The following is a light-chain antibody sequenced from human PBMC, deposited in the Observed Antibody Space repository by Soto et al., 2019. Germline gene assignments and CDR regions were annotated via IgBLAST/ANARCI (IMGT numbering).Light chain of an antibody. Sequence: EIVMTQSPATLSVSPGERATLSCRASQSVSSNLAWSQQKPGQAPRLLIYGASTRATGIPARFSGSGSGTECTLTISSLQSEDFAVYDCQQYNNWPPITFGQGTRLEIK. V-gene: IGKV3-15*01. J-gene: IGKJ5*01. CDR1: QSVSSN. CDR3: QQYNNWPPIT. CDR2: GAS.